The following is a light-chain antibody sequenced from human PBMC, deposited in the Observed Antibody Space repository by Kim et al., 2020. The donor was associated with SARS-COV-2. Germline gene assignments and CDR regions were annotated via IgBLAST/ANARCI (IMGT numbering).Light chain of an antibody. Sequence: SPGERATLSCRASQSVTSGYLAWYQQKDGQPPRLLIYGATSRATGIPDRFSGSGSGTDFILSISRLESEDFAVYYCQQYHRSPWTFGQGTKVDIK. CDR1: QSVTSGY. V-gene: IGKV3-20*01. CDR3: QQYHRSPWT. CDR2: GAT. J-gene: IGKJ1*01.